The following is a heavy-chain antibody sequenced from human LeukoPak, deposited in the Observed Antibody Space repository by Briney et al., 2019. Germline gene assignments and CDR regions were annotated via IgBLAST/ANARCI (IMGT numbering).Heavy chain of an antibody. D-gene: IGHD6-6*01. Sequence: PGGSLRLSCAASGFTFSSYAMHWVRQAPGKGLEWVAVISYDGSNKYYADSVKGRFTISRDNSKNTLYLQMNSLRAEDTAVYYCARDPPSILPTYYFDYWGQGTLVTVSS. CDR2: ISYDGSNK. J-gene: IGHJ4*02. V-gene: IGHV3-30-3*01. CDR3: ARDPPSILPTYYFDY. CDR1: GFTFSSYA.